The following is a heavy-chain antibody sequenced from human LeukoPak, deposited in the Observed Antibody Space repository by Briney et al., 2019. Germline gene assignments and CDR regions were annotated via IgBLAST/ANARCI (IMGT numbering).Heavy chain of an antibody. CDR2: ISSSSSYI. Sequence: KPGGSLRLSCAASGFTFSSYSMNWVRQAPGEGLEWVSSISSSSSYIYYADSVKGRFTISRDNAKNSLYLQMNSLRAEDTAVYYCARGVYHYYYGMDVWGKGTTVTVSS. CDR1: GFTFSSYS. D-gene: IGHD2-8*01. CDR3: ARGVYHYYYGMDV. V-gene: IGHV3-21*01. J-gene: IGHJ6*04.